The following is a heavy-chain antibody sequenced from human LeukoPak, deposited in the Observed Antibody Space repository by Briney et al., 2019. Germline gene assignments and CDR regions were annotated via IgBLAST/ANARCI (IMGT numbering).Heavy chain of an antibody. CDR1: GFRFDDCG. CDR3: ARGGSTGWYSFDY. Sequence: GGSLRLSCVASGFRFDDCGMSWVRQAPGKGLEWVSGINWNGGSTGYADSVRGRFTISRDNAKNSLYLRMNSLRAEDTALYYCARGGSTGWYSFDYWGQGTLVTVSS. D-gene: IGHD6-19*01. J-gene: IGHJ4*02. V-gene: IGHV3-20*04. CDR2: INWNGGST.